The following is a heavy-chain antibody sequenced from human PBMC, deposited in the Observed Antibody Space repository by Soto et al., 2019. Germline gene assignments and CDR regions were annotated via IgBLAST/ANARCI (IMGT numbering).Heavy chain of an antibody. CDR3: AREVLVWFGEFLEDYYYHGMDV. V-gene: IGHV3-7*05. J-gene: IGHJ6*02. Sequence: GGSLILSCAASGFTLSSYWMTWVRQAPGRGLEWVANIKEDGSETYYVDSVKGRFTISRDNAKNSLYLQLNSLRAEDTAVYYCAREVLVWFGEFLEDYYYHGMDVWGQGTTVTVSS. D-gene: IGHD3-10*01. CDR1: GFTLSSYW. CDR2: IKEDGSET.